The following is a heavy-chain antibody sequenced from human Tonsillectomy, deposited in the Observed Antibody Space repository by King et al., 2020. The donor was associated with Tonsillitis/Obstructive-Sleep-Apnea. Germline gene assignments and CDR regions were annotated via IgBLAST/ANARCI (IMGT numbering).Heavy chain of an antibody. CDR3: GWVRDCGGDCYTDY. D-gene: IGHD2-21*02. CDR2: INPSGGST. Sequence: QLVQSGAEVKKPGASVKVSCKASVYTFTSYYMHWVRQAPGQGLECMGIINPSGGSTSYAQKFQGRVTMTRDTSTSTVYMERSSLRSEDTAVYYCGWVRDCGGDCYTDYWGQGTLVTVSS. CDR1: VYTFTSYY. V-gene: IGHV1-46*01. J-gene: IGHJ4*02.